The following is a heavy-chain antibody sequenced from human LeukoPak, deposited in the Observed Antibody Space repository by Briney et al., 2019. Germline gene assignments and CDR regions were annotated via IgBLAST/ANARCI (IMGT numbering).Heavy chain of an antibody. CDR3: ARDSSITGTTTFDY. CDR1: GGSISSYY. J-gene: IGHJ4*02. Sequence: SETLSLTCTASGGSISSYYWSWIRQPPGKGLEWIGYIYYSGSTNYNPSLKSRVTISVDTSKNQFSLKLSSVTAADTAVYYCARDSSITGTTTFDYWGQGTLVTVSS. D-gene: IGHD1-7*01. V-gene: IGHV4-59*01. CDR2: IYYSGST.